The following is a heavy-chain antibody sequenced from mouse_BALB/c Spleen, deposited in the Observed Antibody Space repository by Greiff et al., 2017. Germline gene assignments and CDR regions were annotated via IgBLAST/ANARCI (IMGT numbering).Heavy chain of an antibody. CDR2: IWGDGST. Sequence: VMLVESGPGLVAPSQSLSITCTVSGFSLTGYGVNWVRQPPGKGLEWLGMIWGDGSTDYNSALISRLSISKDNSKCQVSLKMSSLQTDDTARYYCARAHYRPYAMDYWGQGTPVTVSS. CDR1: GFSLTGYG. CDR3: ARAHYRPYAMDY. D-gene: IGHD2-14*01. J-gene: IGHJ4*01. V-gene: IGHV2-6-7*01.